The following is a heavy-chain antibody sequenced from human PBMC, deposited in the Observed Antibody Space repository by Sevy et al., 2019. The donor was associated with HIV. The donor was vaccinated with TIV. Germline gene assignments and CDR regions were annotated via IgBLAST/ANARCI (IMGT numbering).Heavy chain of an antibody. Sequence: SDTLSLTCTVSGGSIRDNTYFWGWIRQPPGKGLEWIGSMYYSGSTYYNPSLKSRVTISVDTSKNQFSLKLISVTAADTAVYFCTRRPRNSYTVFGNYYFDYWGQGTLVTVSS. CDR2: MYYSGST. V-gene: IGHV4-39*01. J-gene: IGHJ4*02. CDR3: TRRPRNSYTVFGNYYFDY. D-gene: IGHD3-3*01. CDR1: GGSIRDNTYF.